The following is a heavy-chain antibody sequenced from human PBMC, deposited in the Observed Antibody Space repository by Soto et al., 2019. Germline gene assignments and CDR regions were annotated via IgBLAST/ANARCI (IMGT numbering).Heavy chain of an antibody. V-gene: IGHV3-53*02. CDR3: ARDPFSQYSHDTSGFQR. D-gene: IGHD3-22*01. J-gene: IGHJ4*02. Sequence: EVQLVETGGALIQPGGSLRLSCSASGFSVSSNYMHWVRQAPGKGLEWVSVIYSGGDTHYTDSVKGRFTVSTDKSENTVFLQMRSLRAEDTGIYYCARDPFSQYSHDTSGFQRWGLGTLVTVSS. CDR1: GFSVSSNY. CDR2: IYSGGDT.